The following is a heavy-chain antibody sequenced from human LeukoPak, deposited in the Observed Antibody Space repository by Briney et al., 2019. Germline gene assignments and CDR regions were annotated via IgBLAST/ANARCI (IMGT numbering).Heavy chain of an antibody. J-gene: IGHJ6*02. Sequence: GGSLRLSCVGSGFSFGNVTMTWVRQAPGKGLEWVSSINRRSAYIHYADSVNGRFTISRDNAKSSVFLQMNSLSPEDTADYFCAARVVVSGGMNVWGQGTRVTVSS. CDR1: GFSFGNVT. V-gene: IGHV3-21*01. CDR3: AARVVVSGGMNV. CDR2: INRRSAYI. D-gene: IGHD2-15*01.